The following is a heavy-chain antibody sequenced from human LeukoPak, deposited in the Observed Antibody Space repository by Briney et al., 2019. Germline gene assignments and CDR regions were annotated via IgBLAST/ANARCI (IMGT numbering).Heavy chain of an antibody. CDR2: VYYRGNT. V-gene: IGHV4-59*12. CDR1: GDSISSYY. Sequence: SETLSLTCTVSGDSISSYYWSWIRQPPGKGLEWIGSVYYRGNTYYNPSLKSRVTTSVDTSKNQFSLKVSSMTAADTAVYYCARGDWKYGDFDRWGQGTLVTVSS. CDR3: ARGDWKYGDFDR. D-gene: IGHD1-7*01. J-gene: IGHJ4*02.